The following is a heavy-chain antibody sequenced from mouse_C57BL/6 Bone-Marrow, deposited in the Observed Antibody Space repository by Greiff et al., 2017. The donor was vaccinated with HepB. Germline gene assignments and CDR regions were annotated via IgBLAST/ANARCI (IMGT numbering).Heavy chain of an antibody. V-gene: IGHV1-81*01. Sequence: QVQLKESGAELARPGASVKLSCKASGYTFTSYGISWVKQRTGQGLEWIGEIYPRSGNTYYNEKFKGKATLTADKSSSTAYMELRSLTSEDSAVYFCAKYYYGPYYFDYWGQGTTLTVSS. J-gene: IGHJ2*01. CDR1: GYTFTSYG. CDR3: AKYYYGPYYFDY. D-gene: IGHD1-1*01. CDR2: IYPRSGNT.